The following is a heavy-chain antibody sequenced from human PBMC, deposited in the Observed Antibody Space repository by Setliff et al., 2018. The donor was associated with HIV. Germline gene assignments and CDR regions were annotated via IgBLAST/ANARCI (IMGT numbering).Heavy chain of an antibody. Sequence: PGGSLRLSCAASGFSFKSAWMSWVRQAPGKGLEWVGHIKAKVVGATTDYSAPVRDRFTISRDDSRDILYLQMNSLRAEDTAVYYCANGFHYGYLFDYWGQGTLVTVSS. D-gene: IGHD3-16*01. CDR3: ANGFHYGYLFDY. CDR2: IKAKVVGATT. V-gene: IGHV3-15*01. J-gene: IGHJ4*02. CDR1: GFSFKSAW.